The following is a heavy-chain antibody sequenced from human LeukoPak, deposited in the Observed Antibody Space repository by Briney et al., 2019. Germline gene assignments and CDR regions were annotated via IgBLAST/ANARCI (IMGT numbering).Heavy chain of an antibody. V-gene: IGHV4-34*01. Sequence: SETLSLTCAVYGGSFSGYYWSWIRQPPGKGLEWIGEINHSGSTNYNTSLKSRVTISVDTSKNQFSLKLSSVTAADTAVYYCARVIGWYVFGGDAFDIWGQGTMVTVSS. J-gene: IGHJ3*02. CDR1: GGSFSGYY. D-gene: IGHD6-19*01. CDR3: ARVIGWYVFGGDAFDI. CDR2: INHSGST.